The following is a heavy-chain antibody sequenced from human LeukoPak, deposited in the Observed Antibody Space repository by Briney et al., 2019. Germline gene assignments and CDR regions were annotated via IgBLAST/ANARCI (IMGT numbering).Heavy chain of an antibody. CDR3: AKVKVVGYSTFDY. D-gene: IGHD3-22*01. CDR1: GFTFSNSA. Sequence: GGSLRLSCAASGFTFSNSAMSWVRQAPGKGLEWVSGFTRNDETTSYADSVKGRFTISRDSSRDTLYLQMNSLTAEDTAVYYCAKVKVVGYSTFDYWGQGTLVTVSS. CDR2: FTRNDETT. J-gene: IGHJ4*02. V-gene: IGHV3-23*01.